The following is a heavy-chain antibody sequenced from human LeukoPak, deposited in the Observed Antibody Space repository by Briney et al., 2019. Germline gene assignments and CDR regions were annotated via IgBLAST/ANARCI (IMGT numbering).Heavy chain of an antibody. CDR3: ARDRAPIAAAGCDYFDC. CDR2: IYYSGTN. J-gene: IGHJ4*02. Sequence: SETLSLTCTVSGGSISSYYWSWIRQPPGKGLEWIGYIYYSGTNNYNPPLKGRVTISVDTSKNQFFLKLSAVTAADTAVYYCARDRAPIAAAGCDYFDCWGQGTLVSVSS. D-gene: IGHD6-13*01. CDR1: GGSISSYY. V-gene: IGHV4-59*01.